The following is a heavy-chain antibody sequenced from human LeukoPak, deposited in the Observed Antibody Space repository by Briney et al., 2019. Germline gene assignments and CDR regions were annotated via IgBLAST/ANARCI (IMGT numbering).Heavy chain of an antibody. Sequence: GGSLRLSCAASGFTFSSYAMSWVRQAPGKGLEWVSYISSSSSTIYYADSVKGRFTISRDNAKNSLYLQMNSLRDEDTAVYYCARGVILWFGANIVLPDYGMDVWGQGTTVTVSS. CDR3: ARGVILWFGANIVLPDYGMDV. V-gene: IGHV3-48*02. J-gene: IGHJ6*02. CDR1: GFTFSSYA. D-gene: IGHD3-10*01. CDR2: ISSSSSTI.